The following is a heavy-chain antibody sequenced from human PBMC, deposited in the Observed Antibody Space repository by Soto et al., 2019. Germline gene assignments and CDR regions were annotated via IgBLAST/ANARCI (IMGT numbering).Heavy chain of an antibody. CDR1: GASITSSSY. Sequence: QVQLQESGPGLMKPSETLSLTCTVSGASITSSSYWSWIRQPAGKGLEGIGRFSLSGTTNYTPSLRSRVTMSADVSKNQFSLRMTSVTAADTALYYCARGMTPPGAPAWYYFDSWGQGTLVTVSS. CDR3: ARGMTPPGAPAWYYFDS. V-gene: IGHV4-4*07. CDR2: FSLSGTT. D-gene: IGHD2-8*02. J-gene: IGHJ4*02.